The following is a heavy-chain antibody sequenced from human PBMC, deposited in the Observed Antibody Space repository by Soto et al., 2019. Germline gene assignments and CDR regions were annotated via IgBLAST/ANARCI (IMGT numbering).Heavy chain of an antibody. CDR3: ARASSSDWFDP. CDR1: GGSISSYY. J-gene: IGHJ5*02. Sequence: SETLSLTCTVSGGSISSYYWSWIRQPPGKGLEWIGYIYYSGSTNYNPSLKSRVTISVDTSKNQFSLKLSSVTAADTAVYYCARASSSDWFDPWGQGTLVTVSS. CDR2: IYYSGST. V-gene: IGHV4-59*01. D-gene: IGHD6-13*01.